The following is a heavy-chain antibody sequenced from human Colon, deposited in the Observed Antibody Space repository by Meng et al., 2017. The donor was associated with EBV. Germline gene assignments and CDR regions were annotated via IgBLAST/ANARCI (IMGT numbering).Heavy chain of an antibody. CDR3: ARVGAYCGGDCYHPR. J-gene: IGHJ4*02. D-gene: IGHD2-21*02. V-gene: IGHV4-4*02. Sequence: LQASGPGLVKPSGTLSLTCAVSGGSLSSRNWWSWVRQPPGKGLEWIGEIYHSGSTNYNPSLKSRVTISVDESKNQFSLRLSSVTAADTAVYYCARVGAYCGGDCYHPRWGQGTLVTVSS. CDR2: IYHSGST. CDR1: GGSLSSRNW.